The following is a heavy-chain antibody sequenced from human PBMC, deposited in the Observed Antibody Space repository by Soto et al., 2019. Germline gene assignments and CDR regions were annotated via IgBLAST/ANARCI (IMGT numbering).Heavy chain of an antibody. J-gene: IGHJ6*02. Sequence: SETLSLTCTVSGGSISSGGYYWSWIRQHPGRGLEWIGYIYYSGSTYYNPSLKSRVTISVDTSKNQFSLKLSSVTAADTAVYYCASSSWPARYRYGMDVWGQGTTVTVSS. D-gene: IGHD6-13*01. CDR1: GGSISSGGYY. CDR3: ASSSWPARYRYGMDV. V-gene: IGHV4-31*02. CDR2: IYYSGST.